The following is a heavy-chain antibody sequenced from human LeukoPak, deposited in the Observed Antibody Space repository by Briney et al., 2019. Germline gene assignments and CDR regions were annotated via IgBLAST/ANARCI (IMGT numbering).Heavy chain of an antibody. V-gene: IGHV1-46*01. D-gene: IGHD6-13*01. J-gene: IGHJ6*02. CDR2: INPSGGST. Sequence: ASVKVSCKASGYTFTSYYIHWVRQAPGQGLEWMGIINPSGGSTSYAQKFQGRVTMTRDTSTSTVYMELSSLRSEDTAVYYCARDLPYSSSWYVSYYYYYGMDVWGQGTTVTVSS. CDR3: ARDLPYSSSWYVSYYYYYGMDV. CDR1: GYTFTSYY.